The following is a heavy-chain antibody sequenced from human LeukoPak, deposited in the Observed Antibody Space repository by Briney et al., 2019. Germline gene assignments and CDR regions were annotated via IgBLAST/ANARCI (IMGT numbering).Heavy chain of an antibody. D-gene: IGHD3-10*01. CDR1: GFTFSSYS. J-gene: IGHJ6*02. V-gene: IGHV3-21*01. CDR2: ISSSSSYI. CDR3: ARELWFGESPANYYYYGMDV. Sequence: GGSLRLSCAASGFTFSSYSMNWVRQAPGKGLEWVSSISSSSSYIYYADSVKGRFTISRDNAKNSLYLQMNSLRAEDTAVYYCARELWFGESPANYYYYGMDVWGQGTTVTVSS.